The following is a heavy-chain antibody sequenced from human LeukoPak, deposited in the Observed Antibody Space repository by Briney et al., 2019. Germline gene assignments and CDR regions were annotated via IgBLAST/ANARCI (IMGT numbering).Heavy chain of an antibody. CDR3: ARDSGVSYRGMDV. Sequence: ASVKVSCKASGYTFNIYAMDWVRQAPGQGLEWMGWIDTNTGNPTYGPGFTGRFVFSLDTSVSTAYLQLSSLKAEDTAVYYCARDSGVSYRGMDVWGQGTTVTVS. V-gene: IGHV7-4-1*02. J-gene: IGHJ6*02. CDR1: GYTFNIYA. D-gene: IGHD1-26*01. CDR2: IDTNTGNP.